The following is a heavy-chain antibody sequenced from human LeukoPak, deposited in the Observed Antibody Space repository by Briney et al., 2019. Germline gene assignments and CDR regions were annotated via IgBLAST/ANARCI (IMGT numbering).Heavy chain of an antibody. CDR2: ISGRGHST. J-gene: IGHJ5*02. V-gene: IGHV3-23*01. CDR3: AKDGRAYYDFWSAYNNWFDP. CDR1: GFTFSSYA. D-gene: IGHD3-3*01. Sequence: PGGSLRLSCAASGFTFSSYAMSWVRQAPGKGLEWVSVISGRGHSTYYADSVKGRFTISRDNSRNTLYLQMNSLRAEDTAVYYCAKDGRAYYDFWSAYNNWFDPWGQGTLVTVSS.